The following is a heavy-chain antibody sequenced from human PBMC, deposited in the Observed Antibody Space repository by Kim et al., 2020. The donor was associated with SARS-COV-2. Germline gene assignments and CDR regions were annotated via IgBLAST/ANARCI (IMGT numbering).Heavy chain of an antibody. D-gene: IGHD6-13*01. J-gene: IGHJ3*01. Sequence: GGSLRLSCEASGLILEDYAMHWVRQAPGKGLEWVAGISWDSARIGYADSVKGRFTISRDNANKSIYLQMNSLTPEDTALYYCGKDRAAGGTYDSLDLWGRGTLVTVAS. CDR1: GLILEDYA. CDR2: ISWDSARI. V-gene: IGHV3-9*01. CDR3: GKDRAAGGTYDSLDL.